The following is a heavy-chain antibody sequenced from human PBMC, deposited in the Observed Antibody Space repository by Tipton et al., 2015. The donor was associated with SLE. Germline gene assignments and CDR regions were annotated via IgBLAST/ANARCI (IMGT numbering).Heavy chain of an antibody. D-gene: IGHD3-10*01. J-gene: IGHJ4*02. CDR2: IYYSGST. V-gene: IGHV4-31*03. CDR3: AKGRGVRGVTLPFDY. CDR1: GGSLSSGGYY. Sequence: TLSLTCTVSGGSLSSGGYYWSWIRQHPGKGLEWIGYIYYSGSTYHNPSLKSRVTISVDTSKNQFSLKLSSVTAADTAVYYCAKGRGVRGVTLPFDYWGQGTLVTVSS.